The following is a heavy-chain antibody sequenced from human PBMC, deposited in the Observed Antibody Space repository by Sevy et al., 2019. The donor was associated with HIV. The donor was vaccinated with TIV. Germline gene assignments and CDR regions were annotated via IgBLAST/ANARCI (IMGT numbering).Heavy chain of an antibody. V-gene: IGHV3-7*01. D-gene: IGHD1-26*01. CDR1: GFTFSPYW. CDR3: ARGVGLDC. J-gene: IGHJ4*02. Sequence: GESLKISCAASGFTFSPYWMTWVRQAPGKGLEWAANIRPDGSDKYYVDSVKGRFTISRDNAKNSLYLQMNSLRADDTAMYYCARGVGLDCWGQGALVTVSS. CDR2: IRPDGSDK.